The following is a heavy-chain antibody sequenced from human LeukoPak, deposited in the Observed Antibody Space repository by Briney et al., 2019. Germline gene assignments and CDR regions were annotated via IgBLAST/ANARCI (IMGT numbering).Heavy chain of an antibody. CDR1: GSTFSSYW. J-gene: IGHJ4*02. Sequence: GGSLRLSCAASGSTFSSYWMHWVRQAPGKGLVWVSRINSDGSSTSYADSVKGRFTISRDNAKNTLYLQMNSLRAEDTAVYYCARTRGPYDSSGYYYYWGQGTLVTVSS. CDR2: INSDGSST. V-gene: IGHV3-74*01. CDR3: ARTRGPYDSSGYYYY. D-gene: IGHD3-22*01.